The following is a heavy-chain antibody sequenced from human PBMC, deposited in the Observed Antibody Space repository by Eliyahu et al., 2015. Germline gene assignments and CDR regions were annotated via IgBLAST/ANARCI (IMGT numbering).Heavy chain of an antibody. V-gene: IGHV4-34*01. D-gene: IGHD6-19*01. CDR1: GWSFSGYY. J-gene: IGHJ4*02. CDR3: ARARGYSSGWYKGFDY. CDR2: INHSGST. Sequence: QVQLQQWGAGLLKPSETLSLSCXVYGWSFSGYYWIWIRQPPGKGLEWIGEINHSGSTNYNPSLKSRVTISVDTSKNQISLKLSSVTAADTAVYYCARARGYSSGWYKGFDYWGQGTLVTVSS.